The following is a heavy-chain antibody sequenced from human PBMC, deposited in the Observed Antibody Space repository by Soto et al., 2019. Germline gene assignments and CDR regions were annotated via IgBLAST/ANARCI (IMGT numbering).Heavy chain of an antibody. V-gene: IGHV3-33*01. J-gene: IGHJ4*02. Sequence: QVQLVESGGGVVQPGRSLRLSCAASGFTFSSYGMHWVRQAPGKGLAWVAVIWYDGSNKYYADSVKGRFTISRDNSKNTLYLQMNSLRAEDTAVYYCARAVTSRSDGYNSIYWGQGTLVTVSS. D-gene: IGHD5-12*01. CDR1: GFTFSSYG. CDR3: ARAVTSRSDGYNSIY. CDR2: IWYDGSNK.